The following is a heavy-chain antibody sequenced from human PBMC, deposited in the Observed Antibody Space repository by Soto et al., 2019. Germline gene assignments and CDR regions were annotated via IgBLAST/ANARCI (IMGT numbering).Heavy chain of an antibody. Sequence: PGESLKISCKVSGYSFTSYWISWIRQMPGKGLEWMGRIDPSDSYTNYSPSLQGHFTIAADKAIITAYLQWSSLKASETAMYYFARHVRSGWFCDCGMDVWGQGTTVTVSS. CDR3: ARHVRSGWFCDCGMDV. J-gene: IGHJ6*02. D-gene: IGHD6-19*01. CDR1: GYSFTSYW. CDR2: IDPSDSYT. V-gene: IGHV5-10-1*01.